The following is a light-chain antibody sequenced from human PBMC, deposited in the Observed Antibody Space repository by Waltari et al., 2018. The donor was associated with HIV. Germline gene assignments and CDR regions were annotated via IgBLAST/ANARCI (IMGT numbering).Light chain of an antibody. V-gene: IGKV1-5*03. Sequence: DIQMTQSPSTLSAYVGDRVTVTCRDSQSVNNWLAWYQQSPGKAPTLLISNASSLPIWVPSLFSVSASVTEFTLTITSLQPDDFAMYYCQQYNSYPWTFCQGTKLDIK. CDR2: NAS. CDR3: QQYNSYPWT. CDR1: QSVNNW. J-gene: IGKJ1*01.